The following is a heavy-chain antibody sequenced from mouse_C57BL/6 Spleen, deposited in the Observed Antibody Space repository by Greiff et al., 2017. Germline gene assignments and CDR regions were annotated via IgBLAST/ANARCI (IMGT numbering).Heavy chain of an antibody. V-gene: IGHV5-16*01. CDR1: GFTFSDYY. Sequence: EVKLMESEGGLVQPGSSMKLSCTASGFTFSDYYMAWVRQVPEKGLEWVANINYDGSSTYYLDSLKSRFIISRDNAKNILYLQMSSLKSEDTATYYCARDKTTAPYFDVWGTGTTVTVSS. J-gene: IGHJ1*03. CDR2: INYDGSST. CDR3: ARDKTTAPYFDV. D-gene: IGHD1-2*01.